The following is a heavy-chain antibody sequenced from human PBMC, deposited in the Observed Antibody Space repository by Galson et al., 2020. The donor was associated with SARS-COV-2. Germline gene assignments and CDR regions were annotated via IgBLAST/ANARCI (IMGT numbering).Heavy chain of an antibody. J-gene: IGHJ4*02. CDR2: INPRDSYT. Sequence: GESLKISCKGSRYSFTSYWQRRVRQMPGNGLAWMGRINPRDSYTNYSPSFLGHVHNSADKSISTAYLQWSSLKASDTAMYYCARRSRGSGSYYNSGEYYLDDWGQGTLVTVSS. V-gene: IGHV5-10-1*01. CDR3: ARRSRGSGSYYNSGEYYLDD. CDR1: RYSFTSYW. D-gene: IGHD3-10*01.